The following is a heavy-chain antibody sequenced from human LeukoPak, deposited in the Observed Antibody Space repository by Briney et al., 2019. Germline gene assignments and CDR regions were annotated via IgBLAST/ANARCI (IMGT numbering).Heavy chain of an antibody. Sequence: GGSLRLSCAASGFTFSSSYMSWVRQAPGKGLEWVSIIHSDGSTYYADSVKGRFTISRDTSKNTLYLQMNSLRGEDTAMYYCARDLDYYDSSGSHRRRDYFDYWGQGTLVTVSS. J-gene: IGHJ4*02. D-gene: IGHD3-22*01. CDR2: IHSDGST. CDR1: GFTFSSSY. V-gene: IGHV3-53*01. CDR3: ARDLDYYDSSGSHRRRDYFDY.